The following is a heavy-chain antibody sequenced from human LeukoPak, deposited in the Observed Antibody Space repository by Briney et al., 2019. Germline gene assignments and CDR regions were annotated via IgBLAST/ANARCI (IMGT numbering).Heavy chain of an antibody. CDR3: AKVPYRASSGLVDY. Sequence: PGGPLRLPHATCGLHYRNYVVSWVRPAPPRGVEWVSCFSGSGGTTYYADHVKGRFTISRDNSTNTLYLKMNSLRAEDSAVYYCAKVPYRASSGLVDYWGQGTLVTVSS. D-gene: IGHD3-16*01. V-gene: IGHV3-23*01. CDR2: FSGSGGTT. J-gene: IGHJ4*02. CDR1: GLHYRNYV.